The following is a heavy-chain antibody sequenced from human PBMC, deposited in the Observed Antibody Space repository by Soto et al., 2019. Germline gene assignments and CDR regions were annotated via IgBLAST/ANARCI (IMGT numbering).Heavy chain of an antibody. CDR2: INHSGST. V-gene: IGHV4-34*01. D-gene: IGHD5-12*01. Sequence: SETLSLTCAVYGGSFSGYYWSWIRQPPGKGLEWIGEINHSGSTNYNPSLKSRVTISVDTSKNQFSLKLSSVTAADTAVYYGARRRGGWLRFFDYWGQGTLVTVSS. CDR3: ARRRGGWLRFFDY. CDR1: GGSFSGYY. J-gene: IGHJ4*02.